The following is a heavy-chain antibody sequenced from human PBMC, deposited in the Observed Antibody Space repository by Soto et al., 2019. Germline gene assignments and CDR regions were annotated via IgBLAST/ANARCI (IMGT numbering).Heavy chain of an antibody. CDR3: ATKPNGFDS. CDR2: ISESGGST. V-gene: IGHV3-23*01. CDR1: GFTFSGYA. Sequence: EVQLLESGGGLVQPGGSLRLSCAASGFTFSGYAMTWVRQAPGKGLQWVSSISESGGSTYYADAVKGRFTISRDNSKKTLYLQMNSLRAEDTAVYYCATKPNGFDSWGRGTLVTVSS. J-gene: IGHJ5*01.